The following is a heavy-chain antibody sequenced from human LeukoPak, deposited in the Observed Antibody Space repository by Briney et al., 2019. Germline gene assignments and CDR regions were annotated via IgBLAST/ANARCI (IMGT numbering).Heavy chain of an antibody. CDR3: ARVDSYCSSTSCYQGAFDI. J-gene: IGHJ3*02. Sequence: PSETLSLTCTVSGGSISSSSYYWGWIRQPPGKGLEWIGSIYYSGSTYYNPSLKSRVTISVDTSKNQFSLKLSSVTAADTAVYYCARVDSYCSSTSCYQGAFDIWGQGTMVTVSS. D-gene: IGHD2-2*01. CDR1: GGSISSSSYY. CDR2: IYYSGST. V-gene: IGHV4-39*07.